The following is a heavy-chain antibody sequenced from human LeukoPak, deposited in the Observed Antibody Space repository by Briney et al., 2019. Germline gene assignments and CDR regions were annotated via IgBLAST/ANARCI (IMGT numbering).Heavy chain of an antibody. CDR3: TVRSSI. Sequence: GGSLRLSCAASGFTFSDYYMSWVRQAPGKGLEWVGRIKSKGDGETIDYNTPVKGRFSISRGDSKNTLYLQMNSLKDEDTAMYYCTVRSSIWSQGTLVTVSS. J-gene: IGHJ4*02. CDR1: GFTFSDYY. CDR2: IKSKGDGETI. V-gene: IGHV3-15*01. D-gene: IGHD3-3*02.